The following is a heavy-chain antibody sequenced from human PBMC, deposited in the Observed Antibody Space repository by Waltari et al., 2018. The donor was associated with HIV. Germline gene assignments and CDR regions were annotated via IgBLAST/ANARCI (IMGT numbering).Heavy chain of an antibody. CDR1: GGSTGSYY. CDR2: IHYSGST. CDR3: ARWATYYDGFDI. J-gene: IGHJ3*02. Sequence: QVQLQESGPGLAKPSETLSLTCTVSGGSTGSYYWSWIRRPPGKGLEWIGYIHYSGSTKFNPSLKSRVSTSVDTSNNQFSLRLTSVTPADTAVYYCARWATYYDGFDIWGQGTMVTVSS. D-gene: IGHD3-22*01. V-gene: IGHV4-59*01.